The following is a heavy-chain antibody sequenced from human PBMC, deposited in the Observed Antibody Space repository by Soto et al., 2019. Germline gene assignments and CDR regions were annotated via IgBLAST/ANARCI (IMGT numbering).Heavy chain of an antibody. CDR2: IYYSGST. V-gene: IGHV4-59*08. Sequence: PETLSLTYTVSGGSIRPYYRRCILQPPGKGREWSGYIYYSGSTNYNPSLKSRVTISVDTSKNQFSLKLSSVTAADTAVYYCASGKSEDYYGSGQYYFDYWGQGTLVTVS. CDR3: ASGKSEDYYGSGQYYFDY. D-gene: IGHD3-10*01. CDR1: GGSIRPYY. J-gene: IGHJ4*02.